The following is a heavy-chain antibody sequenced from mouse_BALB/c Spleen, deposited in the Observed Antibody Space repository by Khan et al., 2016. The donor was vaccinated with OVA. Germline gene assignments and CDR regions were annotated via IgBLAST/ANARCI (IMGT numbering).Heavy chain of an antibody. D-gene: IGHD1-1*01. CDR2: VTYSGNT. Sequence: EVKLLESGPSLVKPSQTLSLTCSVTGDSITSGFWNWIRKFPGNKFEYMGYVTYSGNTYYNPSLKSRISITRDTSKSQYYLQLNSVTTEDTATSFCDSSYGSWAMNYWGQGTTVTVSS. CDR1: GDSITSGF. V-gene: IGHV3-8*02. CDR3: DSSYGSWAMNY. J-gene: IGHJ4*01.